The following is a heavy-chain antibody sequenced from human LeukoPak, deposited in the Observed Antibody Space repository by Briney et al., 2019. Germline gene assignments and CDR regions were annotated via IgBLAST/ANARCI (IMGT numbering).Heavy chain of an antibody. D-gene: IGHD3-10*01. CDR1: GFTVSSNY. V-gene: IGHV3-53*01. CDR2: LYSAGST. Sequence: GGSLRLSCAASGFTVSSNYMSWVRQAPGKGVMWVSILYSAGSTYYADFVRGRFTISRDSSKNTVCLQMNSLTAEDTAVYYCASGGLGARKYYSDPFHFWGQGTLVTVSS. CDR3: ASGGLGARKYYSDPFHF. J-gene: IGHJ4*02.